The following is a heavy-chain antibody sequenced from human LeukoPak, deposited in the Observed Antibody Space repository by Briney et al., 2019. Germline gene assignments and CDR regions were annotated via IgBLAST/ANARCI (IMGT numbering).Heavy chain of an antibody. CDR3: ASVGRSSGHPRASDI. CDR2: IIPIFGTA. D-gene: IGHD6-19*01. CDR1: GGTFSSYA. J-gene: IGHJ3*02. V-gene: IGHV1-69*06. Sequence: SVKVSCKASGGTFSSYAISWVRQAPGQGLEWMGGIIPIFGTANYAQKFQGRVTITADKSTSTAYMELSSLRSEDTAVYYCASVGRSSGHPRASDIWGQGTMVTVSS.